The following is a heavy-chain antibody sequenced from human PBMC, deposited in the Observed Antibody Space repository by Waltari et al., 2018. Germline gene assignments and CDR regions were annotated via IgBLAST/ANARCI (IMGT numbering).Heavy chain of an antibody. V-gene: IGHV3-48*03. J-gene: IGHJ6*03. CDR3: ARVGGYYYYYMDV. CDR1: GFNLASHE. D-gene: IGHD3-16*01. Sequence: EVQLVESGGGLVQPGGSLRLSCFASGFNLASHEVYWIRQAPGKGLELVASIGTTVDSISYADSVKGPFTTPRDNAKNSLYLQMNSLRAEDPAVYYCARVGGYYYYYMDVWGRGTTVTISS. CDR2: IGTTVDSI.